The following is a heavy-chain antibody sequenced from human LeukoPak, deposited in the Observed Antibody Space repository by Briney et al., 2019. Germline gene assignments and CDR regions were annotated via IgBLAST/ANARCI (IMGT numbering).Heavy chain of an antibody. CDR3: ARLRRNSDRSDFFYYYDP. CDR1: GFTFSDYS. V-gene: IGHV3-21*01. Sequence: PGGALRLSCVASGFTFSDYSMNCVRQAPGKGLEGVASVNTVSSYIYYADSMRGRFTISRDNAKNSLFLQMNSLRAEDTAVYYCARLRRNSDRSDFFYYYDPWGQGTLVTVSS. CDR2: VNTVSSYI. D-gene: IGHD3-22*01. J-gene: IGHJ5*02.